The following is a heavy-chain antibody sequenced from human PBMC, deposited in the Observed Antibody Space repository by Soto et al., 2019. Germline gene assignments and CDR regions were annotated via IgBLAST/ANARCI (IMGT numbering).Heavy chain of an antibody. J-gene: IGHJ5*02. CDR1: GGSISSGGYY. D-gene: IGHD2-15*01. Sequence: QVQLQESGPGLVKPSQTLSLTCTVSGGSISSGGYYWSWIRQHPGKGLEWIGYIYYSGSTYYNPSLKSRVTISVDTSKHQFSLKLSSVTAADTAVYYCARQEGGNTSYNWFDPWGQGTLVTVSS. CDR2: IYYSGST. CDR3: ARQEGGNTSYNWFDP. V-gene: IGHV4-31*03.